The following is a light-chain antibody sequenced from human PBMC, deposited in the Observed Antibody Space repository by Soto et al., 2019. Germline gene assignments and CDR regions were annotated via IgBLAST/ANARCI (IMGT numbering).Light chain of an antibody. V-gene: IGKV3-11*01. CDR2: DAY. CDR1: QSVSSS. Sequence: EIVLTQSPATLSLSPGERATLSCRASQSVSSSLAWYQQKPGQAPRLLIYDAYNRATGIPARFSGSGSGTDFTLTISSREPEDFAVYYCQQRSNWLTFGGGTEGEIK. CDR3: QQRSNWLT. J-gene: IGKJ4*01.